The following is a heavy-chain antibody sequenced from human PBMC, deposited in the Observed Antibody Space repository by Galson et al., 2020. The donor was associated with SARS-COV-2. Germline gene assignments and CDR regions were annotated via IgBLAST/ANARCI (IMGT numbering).Heavy chain of an antibody. CDR3: AREVVVVVATNWFDP. D-gene: IGHD2-15*01. V-gene: IGHV4-39*02. Sequence: ETLSLTCSVSGGSVSSTSFKWGWIRQAPGKGLEWIGSIYSSGSTYSNPSLKSRVTMSLDTSKNHFSLKLSSVTAADTAVYYCAREVVVVVATNWFDPWGQGTLVTVSS. J-gene: IGHJ5*02. CDR2: IYSSGST. CDR1: GGSVSSTSFK.